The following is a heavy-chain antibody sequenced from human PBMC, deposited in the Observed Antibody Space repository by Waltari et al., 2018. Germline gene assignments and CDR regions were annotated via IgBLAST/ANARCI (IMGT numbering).Heavy chain of an antibody. Sequence: EVQLVESGGGLVQPGGSMRLSCGASGFTFSSYWMHWVRQAPGKGLVWVSRINSDGSSTSYADSVKGRFTISRDNAKNTLYLQMNSLRAEDTAVYYCAREDDILTGYYPWGQGTLVTVSS. CDR2: INSDGSST. V-gene: IGHV3-74*01. CDR1: GFTFSSYW. J-gene: IGHJ5*02. CDR3: AREDDILTGYYP. D-gene: IGHD3-9*01.